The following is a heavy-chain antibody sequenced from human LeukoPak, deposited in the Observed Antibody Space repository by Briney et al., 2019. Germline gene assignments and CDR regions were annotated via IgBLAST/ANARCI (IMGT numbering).Heavy chain of an antibody. CDR1: GGTFSSYA. CDR2: IIPIFGTA. D-gene: IGHD4-17*01. J-gene: IGHJ4*02. CDR3: ARDGYGDFHFDY. Sequence: SVKVSCKASGGTFSSYAISWVRQAPGQGLEWMGGIIPIFGTANYAQKFQGRVTITADESTSTAYMELSSLRSEDTAVYYCARDGYGDFHFDYWGQGTPVTVSS. V-gene: IGHV1-69*01.